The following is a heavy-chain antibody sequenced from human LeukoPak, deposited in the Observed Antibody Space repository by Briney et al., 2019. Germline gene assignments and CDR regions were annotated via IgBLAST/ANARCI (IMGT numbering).Heavy chain of an antibody. V-gene: IGHV4-34*01. CDR1: GRSFTGYY. CDR2: INHTGGT. CDR3: ALPRIAVATTEDAFDI. J-gene: IGHJ3*02. Sequence: SETLSLTCAVYGRSFTGYYWGWIRQPPGKGLEWIGEINHTGGTNYNPSLKSRVTISVDTSKNQFSLKLSSVTAADTAVYYCALPRIAVATTEDAFDIWGQGTMVTVSS. D-gene: IGHD6-19*01.